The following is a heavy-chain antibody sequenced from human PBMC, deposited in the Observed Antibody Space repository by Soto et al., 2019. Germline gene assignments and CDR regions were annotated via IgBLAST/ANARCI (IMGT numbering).Heavy chain of an antibody. J-gene: IGHJ3*02. CDR1: GLTFSNSW. CDR3: AGWEVAATADVFDI. D-gene: IGHD2-15*01. V-gene: IGHV3-7*02. CDR2: IKADGSEK. Sequence: GGSLRLSCAASGLTFSNSWMDWVRQAPGKGLEWVANIKADGSEKYYVDSVKGRFTISRDNAKNSLYLQMNSLRAEDTAVYYYAGWEVAATADVFDIWGQGTMVTVSS.